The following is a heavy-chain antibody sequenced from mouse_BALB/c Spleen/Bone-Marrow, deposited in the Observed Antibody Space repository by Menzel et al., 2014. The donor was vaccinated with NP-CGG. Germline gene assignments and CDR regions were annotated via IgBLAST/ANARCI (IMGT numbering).Heavy chain of an antibody. CDR2: ITYSGYT. D-gene: IGHD2-3*01. CDR3: ARSPYDGYYVFAY. J-gene: IGHJ3*01. CDR1: GDSITRGY. V-gene: IGHV3-8*02. Sequence: EVMLVESGPSLVKPSQTLSLTCSVTGDSITRGYWNWIRKFPGNKLEYMGYITYSGYTYYNPSLKSRISFTRDTSKNQFYLQLNSVTTEDTATYYCARSPYDGYYVFAYWGQGTLVPVSA.